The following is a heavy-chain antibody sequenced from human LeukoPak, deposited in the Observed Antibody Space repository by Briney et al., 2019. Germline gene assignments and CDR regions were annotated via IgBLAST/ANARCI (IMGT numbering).Heavy chain of an antibody. Sequence: SQTLSLTCTLSGGSTTSDYSGCISPPPEEGLWWIGYIYYSVSTHYNPSLKSRVTISVDTSKNQFSLKLSSVTAADAAVYYCAREGVSSGYYYGWFDPWGQGTLVTVAS. D-gene: IGHD3-22*01. CDR2: IYYSVST. J-gene: IGHJ5*02. CDR1: GGSTTSDY. CDR3: AREGVSSGYYYGWFDP. V-gene: IGHV4-59*01.